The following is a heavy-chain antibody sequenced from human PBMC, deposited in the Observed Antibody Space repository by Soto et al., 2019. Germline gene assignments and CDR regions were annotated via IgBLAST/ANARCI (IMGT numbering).Heavy chain of an antibody. V-gene: IGHV3-30*03. CDR1: GFTISGHG. Sequence: GGSLRLSCAASGFTISGHGMHWVRQAPGKGLEWLAVISYDGSDKFYGDSVKGRFTISRDNSKNTLYLQMNSLRAEDTAVYYCARDARHCISTSCLVDYWGQGTLVIVSS. CDR2: ISYDGSDK. D-gene: IGHD2-2*01. J-gene: IGHJ4*02. CDR3: ARDARHCISTSCLVDY.